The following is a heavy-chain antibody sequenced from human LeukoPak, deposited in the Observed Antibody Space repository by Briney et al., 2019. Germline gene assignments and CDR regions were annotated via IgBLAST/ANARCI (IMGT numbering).Heavy chain of an antibody. CDR2: IYYSGST. CDR3: ATSDYYDSSGYIW. CDR1: GGSISSYY. D-gene: IGHD3-22*01. V-gene: IGHV4-59*01. Sequence: SETLSLTCTVSGGSISSYYWSWIRQPPGMGLEWIGYIYYSGSTNYNPSLKSRVTISVDTSKNQFSLKLSSVTAADTAVYYCATSDYYDSSGYIWWGQGTLVTVSS. J-gene: IGHJ4*02.